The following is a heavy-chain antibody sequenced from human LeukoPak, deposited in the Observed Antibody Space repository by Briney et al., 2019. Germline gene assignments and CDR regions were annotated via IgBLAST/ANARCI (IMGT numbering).Heavy chain of an antibody. CDR1: GGSISSSSYY. V-gene: IGHV4-39*01. CDR2: IYYSGST. D-gene: IGHD4-11*01. Sequence: SETLSLTCTVSGGSISSSSYYWGWIRQPPGTGLEWIGSIYYSGSTYYNPSLKSRVTISVDTSKNQFSLKLSSVTAADTAVYYCARLAVTTALIYWGQGTLVTVSS. J-gene: IGHJ4*02. CDR3: ARLAVTTALIY.